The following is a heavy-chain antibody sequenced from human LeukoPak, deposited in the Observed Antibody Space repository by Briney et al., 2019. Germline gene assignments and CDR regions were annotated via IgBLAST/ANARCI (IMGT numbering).Heavy chain of an antibody. CDR2: IYYSGST. CDR1: GGSISSSSYY. D-gene: IGHD6-19*01. CDR3: ARHVSHDSSGGRRFDP. J-gene: IGHJ5*02. Sequence: SETLSLTCTVSGGSISSSSYYWGWIRQPPGKGLEWIGSIYYSGSTYYNPSLKSRVTISVDTSKNQFSLKLSSVTAADTAVYYCARHVSHDSSGGRRFDPWGQGTLVTVSS. V-gene: IGHV4-39*01.